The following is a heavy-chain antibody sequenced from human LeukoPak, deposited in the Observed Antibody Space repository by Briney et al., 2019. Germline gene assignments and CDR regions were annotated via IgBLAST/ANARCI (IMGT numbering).Heavy chain of an antibody. CDR2: IYSGGST. CDR1: GFSVSSNY. Sequence: GSLRLSCAASGFSVSSNYMSWVRQAPGKGLEWVSIIYSGGSTYYADSVKGRFTVSRDNSKNTLYLQMNSLRAEDTAVYYCARATIPYFDSSGYYVYWGQGTLVTVSS. J-gene: IGHJ4*02. V-gene: IGHV3-66*01. D-gene: IGHD3-22*01. CDR3: ARATIPYFDSSGYYVY.